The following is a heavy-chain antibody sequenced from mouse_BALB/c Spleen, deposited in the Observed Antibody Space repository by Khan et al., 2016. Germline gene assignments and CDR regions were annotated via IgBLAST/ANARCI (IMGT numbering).Heavy chain of an antibody. J-gene: IGHJ3*01. D-gene: IGHD3-1*01. Sequence: VQLVENGGGLVRPGNSLKLSCVTSGFTFSNYRMHWLRQPPGKRLEWIAVITVKSDNYGANYAESVKGRFTISRDDSKSSVYLQKNRVREEGSATYCCSRGATAYWGQGTLVTVSA. V-gene: IGHV13-2*02. CDR2: ITVKSDNYGA. CDR1: GFTFSNYR. CDR3: SRGATAY.